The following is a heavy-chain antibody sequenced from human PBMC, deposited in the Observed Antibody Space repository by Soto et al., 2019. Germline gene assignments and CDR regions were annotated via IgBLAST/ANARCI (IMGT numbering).Heavy chain of an antibody. CDR3: ARSVAVPGAHIDY. CDR1: GGSISGSY. D-gene: IGHD6-19*01. CDR2: VYYTGST. Sequence: SETLSLTCSVSGGSISGSYWSWIRQSPGKGLEWLGYVYYTGSTNFSPSLRSRVSISVDTSKNEFSLRLSSVTAADTAVYFCARSVAVPGAHIDYWGQGTQVT. V-gene: IGHV4-59*01. J-gene: IGHJ4*02.